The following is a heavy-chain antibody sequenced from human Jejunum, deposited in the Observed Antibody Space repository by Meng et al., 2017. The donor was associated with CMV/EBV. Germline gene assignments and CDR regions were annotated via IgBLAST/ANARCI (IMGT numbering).Heavy chain of an antibody. D-gene: IGHD2-2*01. CDR3: ARDSITAGYCSSTSCKNYYYYGMDV. Sequence: GWIRQPPGKGLEWIGSIYYSGSTYYNPSLKSRVTISVDTSKNQFSLKLSSVTAADTAVYYCARDSITAGYCSSTSCKNYYYYGMDVWGQGTTVTVSS. V-gene: IGHV4-39*07. CDR2: IYYSGST. J-gene: IGHJ6*02.